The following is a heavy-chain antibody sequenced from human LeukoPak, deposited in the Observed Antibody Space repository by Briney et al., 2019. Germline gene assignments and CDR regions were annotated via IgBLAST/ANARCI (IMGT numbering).Heavy chain of an antibody. CDR3: AKNEGGGIVACDY. D-gene: IGHD5-12*01. Sequence: GGSLRLSCAASGVTLSTYAMSWARQAPGKGLEWVSGISSSGSGDNTYYADSVKGRFTISRDNSKNTLYLQMNSLRAEDTAVYYCAKNEGGGIVACDYWGQGTLVTVSS. V-gene: IGHV3-23*01. CDR2: ISSSGSGDNT. J-gene: IGHJ4*02. CDR1: GVTLSTYA.